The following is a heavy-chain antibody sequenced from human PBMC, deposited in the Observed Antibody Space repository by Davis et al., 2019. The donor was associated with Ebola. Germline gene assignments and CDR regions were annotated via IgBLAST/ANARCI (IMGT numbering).Heavy chain of an antibody. Sequence: GESLKISCAASGFTFSSYAMHWVRQAPGKGLEWVAVISYDGSNKYYADSVKGRFTISRDNSKNTLYLQMNSLRAEDTAVYYCAKAAVMITFGGVIPSPDYWGQGTLVTVSS. CDR2: ISYDGSNK. J-gene: IGHJ4*02. CDR1: GFTFSSYA. D-gene: IGHD3-16*02. CDR3: AKAAVMITFGGVIPSPDY. V-gene: IGHV3-30-3*01.